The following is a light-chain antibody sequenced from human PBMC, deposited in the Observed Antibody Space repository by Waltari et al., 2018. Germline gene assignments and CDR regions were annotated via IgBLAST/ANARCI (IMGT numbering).Light chain of an antibody. Sequence: DIQMTQSPSTLSASVGDRVTITCRASQSISNWLAWYQQKPGKAPKLLIYKASTLESGVPSRFSGSGSGTEFTLTISSLQPDDLATYDCQQYNSYSLLTFGGGTKVEIK. J-gene: IGKJ4*01. CDR3: QQYNSYSLLT. CDR2: KAS. CDR1: QSISNW. V-gene: IGKV1-5*03.